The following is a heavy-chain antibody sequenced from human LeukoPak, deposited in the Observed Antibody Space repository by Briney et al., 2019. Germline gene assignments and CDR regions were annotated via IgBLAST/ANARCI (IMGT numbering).Heavy chain of an antibody. Sequence: GASVKVSCKVSGYSFTSNYIHWVRQAPGQGLEWMGMIYPRDGSTSYAQRFQDRVTVTTDTSTSTVHMELSGLRSEDTAVYYCARDQEGFDYWGQGTLVTVSS. J-gene: IGHJ4*02. CDR3: ARDQEGFDY. CDR2: IYPRDGST. CDR1: GYSFTSNY. V-gene: IGHV1-46*01.